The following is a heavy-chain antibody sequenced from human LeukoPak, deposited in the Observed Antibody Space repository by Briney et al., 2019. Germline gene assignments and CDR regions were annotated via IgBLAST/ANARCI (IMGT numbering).Heavy chain of an antibody. Sequence: GGSLRLSCAASGFTFSSYAMSWVRQAPGKGLEWVSAISGSGGSTYYADSVKGRFTISRDNSKNTLYLQMNSLRAEDTAVYYCARDRYYDILTGPRGFDYWGQGTLVTVSS. D-gene: IGHD3-9*01. CDR3: ARDRYYDILTGPRGFDY. J-gene: IGHJ4*02. CDR1: GFTFSSYA. CDR2: ISGSGGST. V-gene: IGHV3-23*01.